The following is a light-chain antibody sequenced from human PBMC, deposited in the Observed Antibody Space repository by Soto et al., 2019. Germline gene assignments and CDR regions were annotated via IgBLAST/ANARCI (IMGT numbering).Light chain of an antibody. Sequence: EIEMTQSPATLSVSPGERATLSCRASQSVNNKLAWYQQKLGQAPRLLIYGASTRATGIPARFSGSGSGTEFTLTISSLQSEDFAIYYCQEYNNWPPLTFGGGTKVEIK. CDR2: GAS. J-gene: IGKJ4*01. V-gene: IGKV3-15*01. CDR1: QSVNNK. CDR3: QEYNNWPPLT.